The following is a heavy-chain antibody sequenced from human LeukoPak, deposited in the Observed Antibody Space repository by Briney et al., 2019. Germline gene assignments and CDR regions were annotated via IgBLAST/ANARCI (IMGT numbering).Heavy chain of an antibody. J-gene: IGHJ3*02. CDR2: IYYSGNA. Sequence: PSETLSLTCTVSGGSISSYYWSWIRQPPGKGLEWIGYIYYSGNANYNPSLKSRLTMSVDTSKNQFSLKLSSVTAADTAVYYCARPLYNSGWDAFDIWGQGTMVTVSS. CDR3: ARPLYNSGWDAFDI. V-gene: IGHV4-59*08. D-gene: IGHD6-19*01. CDR1: GGSISSYY.